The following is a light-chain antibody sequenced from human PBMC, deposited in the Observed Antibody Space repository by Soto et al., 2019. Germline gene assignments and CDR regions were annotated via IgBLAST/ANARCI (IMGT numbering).Light chain of an antibody. V-gene: IGLV2-14*01. J-gene: IGLJ2*01. CDR3: VSYTSRTNLVV. CDR2: DVR. CDR1: SSDVGGYDF. Sequence: QSALTQPASVSGSPGQSITISCTGTSSDVGGYDFVSWYQHHPGKAPRLMIYDVRDRPSGVSNRFSGSKSGATASLTISGLQADDEADYYCVSYTSRTNLVVFGTGTKLTVL.